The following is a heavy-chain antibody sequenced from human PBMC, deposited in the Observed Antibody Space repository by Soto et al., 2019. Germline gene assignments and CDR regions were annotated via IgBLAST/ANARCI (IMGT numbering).Heavy chain of an antibody. CDR1: DGSISSCCYS. CDR3: SGSGYYHNSGMDV. Sequence: SETPSLTFAAPDGSISSCCYSWSWIRQPPGKGLEWIGYIYHSGSTYYNPSLKSRVTISVDRSKNQFSLKLSSVTAADTAVYFFSGSGYYHNSGMDVWGQGTTVTVSS. J-gene: IGHJ6*02. V-gene: IGHV4-30-2*01. D-gene: IGHD3-22*01. CDR2: IYHSGST.